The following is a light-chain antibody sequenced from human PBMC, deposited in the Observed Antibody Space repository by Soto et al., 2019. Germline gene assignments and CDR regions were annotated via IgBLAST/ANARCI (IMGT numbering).Light chain of an antibody. J-gene: IGKJ1*01. Sequence: DVVMTQSPLSLPVTLGQPASISCRSSQSLIHSDGSTYLSWFQQRPGHSPRRLIYEVSDRDSGVPDRLSGSGSGNAFTLKSSSVEAEDVWVYYCMQGTHWPWTFGQGTEVDIK. V-gene: IGKV2-30*02. CDR3: MQGTHWPWT. CDR2: EVS. CDR1: QSLIHSDGSTY.